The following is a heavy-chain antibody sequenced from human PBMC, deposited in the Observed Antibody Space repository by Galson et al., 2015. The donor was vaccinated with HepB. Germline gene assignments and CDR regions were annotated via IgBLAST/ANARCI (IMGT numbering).Heavy chain of an antibody. Sequence: QSGAEVKKPGESLKISCKGSGYIFTNYWIGWVRQMPGKGLEWMGIIYPGDSSSIYSPSFHGQVTISADKSTTTAYLQWSSLKASDTAMYYCARSYLYGSGSDFCAPTYWGQGTLVTVSS. V-gene: IGHV5-51*01. CDR2: IYPGDSSS. CDR3: ARSYLYGSGSDFCAPTY. D-gene: IGHD3-10*01. J-gene: IGHJ4*02. CDR1: GYIFTNYW.